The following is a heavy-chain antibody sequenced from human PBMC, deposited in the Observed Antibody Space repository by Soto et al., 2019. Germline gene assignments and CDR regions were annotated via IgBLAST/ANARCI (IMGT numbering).Heavy chain of an antibody. J-gene: IGHJ4*02. CDR2: IYYSGST. D-gene: IGHD1-7*01. CDR3: ARRTGTTYFDY. V-gene: IGHV4-39*01. Sequence: SSETLSLTCTVSGGSISSSSYYWGWIRQPPGKGLEWIGSIYYSGSTYYNPSLKSRVTISVDTSKNQFSLKLSSVTAADTAVYYCARRTGTTYFDYWGQGTLVTVSS. CDR1: GGSISSSSYY.